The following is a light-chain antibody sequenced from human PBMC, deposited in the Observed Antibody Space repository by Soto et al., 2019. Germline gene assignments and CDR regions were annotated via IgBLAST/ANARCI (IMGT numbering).Light chain of an antibody. Sequence: DIQMTQSPSTLSASVGGRVPINCRASQSISNYLNWYQQKKGKAPKFMIYAASSLQSGVPSRFSGSGSGTEFILTISSLQPDDVATYYCQQYNSYSYTFGQGTKVDIK. V-gene: IGKV1-5*01. J-gene: IGKJ2*01. CDR3: QQYNSYSYT. CDR2: AAS. CDR1: QSISNY.